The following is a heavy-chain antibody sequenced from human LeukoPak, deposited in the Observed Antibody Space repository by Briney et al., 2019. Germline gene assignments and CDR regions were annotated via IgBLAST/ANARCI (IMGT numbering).Heavy chain of an antibody. CDR3: ARESDSLWFGELLSPFDY. V-gene: IGHV1-2*05. CDR1: GYTFTGYY. D-gene: IGHD3-10*01. CDR2: INPNSGGT. Sequence: ASVKVSCKASGYTFTGYYMHWVRQAPGQGLEWMGRINPNSGGTNYAQKFQGRVTMTRDTSISTAYMELSRLRSDDTVVYYCARESDSLWFGELLSPFDYWGQGTLVTVSS. J-gene: IGHJ4*02.